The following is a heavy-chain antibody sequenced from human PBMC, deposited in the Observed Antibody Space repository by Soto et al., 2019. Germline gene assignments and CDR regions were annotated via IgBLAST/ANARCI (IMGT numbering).Heavy chain of an antibody. CDR3: AGNLPEYYDILTGYFFDY. V-gene: IGHV4-4*07. D-gene: IGHD3-9*01. CDR2: IYTSGST. Sequence: SETLSLTCTVSGGSISSYYWSWIRQPAGKGLEWIGRIYTSGSTNYNPSLKSRVTMSVDTSKNQFSLKLSSVTAADTAVYYCAGNLPEYYDILTGYFFDYWGQGTLVTVTS. CDR1: GGSISSYY. J-gene: IGHJ4*02.